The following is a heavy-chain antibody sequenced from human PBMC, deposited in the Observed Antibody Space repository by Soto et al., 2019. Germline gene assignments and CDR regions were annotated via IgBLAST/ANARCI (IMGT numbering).Heavy chain of an antibody. Sequence: PSETLSLTXAVYGESFSGHIWTWIRQTPGKGLQWIGQINHSGSASYNPSLKSRVTISVHTSNSQFSLELSSVTAADTAVYYCARGLITGSHYSGGWYYFDSWGQGTQVTAPQ. CDR2: INHSGSA. V-gene: IGHV4-34*01. CDR3: ARGLITGSHYSGGWYYFDS. J-gene: IGHJ4*02. D-gene: IGHD6-19*01. CDR1: GESFSGHI.